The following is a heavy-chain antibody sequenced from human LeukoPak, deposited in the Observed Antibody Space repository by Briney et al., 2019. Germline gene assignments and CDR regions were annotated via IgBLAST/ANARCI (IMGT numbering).Heavy chain of an antibody. CDR2: IYYSGST. D-gene: IGHD3-22*01. CDR3: ARHGSSGSMAVIDY. J-gene: IGHJ4*02. CDR1: GGSISSSSYY. Sequence: SETLSLTCTVSGGSISSSSYYWGWIRQPPGKGLEWIGSIYYSGSTYYNPSLKSRVTISVDTSKNQFSLKLSSVTAADTAVYYCARHGSSGSMAVIDYWGQGTLVTVSS. V-gene: IGHV4-39*01.